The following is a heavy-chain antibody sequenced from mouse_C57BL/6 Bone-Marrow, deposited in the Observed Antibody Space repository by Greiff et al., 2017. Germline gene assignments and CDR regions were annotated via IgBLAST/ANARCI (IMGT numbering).Heavy chain of an antibody. CDR1: GYAFSGSW. Sequence: VQLQQSGPELVKPGASVKISCKASGYAFSGSWMNWVKQRPGKGLEWIGRIYPGDGDTNYNGKFKGKATLTADKSSSTAYMQLSSLTSEDSAVYFCARWYYGFDYWGQGTTLTVSS. CDR2: IYPGDGDT. V-gene: IGHV1-82*01. D-gene: IGHD1-1*01. J-gene: IGHJ2*01. CDR3: ARWYYGFDY.